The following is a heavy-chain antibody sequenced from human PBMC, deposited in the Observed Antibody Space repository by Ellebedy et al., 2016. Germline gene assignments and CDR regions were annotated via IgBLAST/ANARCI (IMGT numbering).Heavy chain of an antibody. D-gene: IGHD2-2*03. J-gene: IGHJ4*02. CDR3: AKDLGYCSSTSCFGLVY. CDR1: GFTFSSYG. Sequence: GESLKISXAASGFTFSSYGMHWVRQAPGKGLEWVAVISYDGSNKYYADSVKGRFTISRDNSKNTLYLQMNSLRAEDTAVYYCAKDLGYCSSTSCFGLVYWGQGTLVTVSS. V-gene: IGHV3-30*18. CDR2: ISYDGSNK.